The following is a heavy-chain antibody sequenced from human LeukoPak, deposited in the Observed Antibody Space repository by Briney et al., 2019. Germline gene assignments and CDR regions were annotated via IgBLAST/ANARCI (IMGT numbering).Heavy chain of an antibody. Sequence: ASVKVSCKASGYTFTGYSINWVRQAPGQGLEFMGWINTNTGNPTYAQGFTGRSVFSLDTSVSTAYLQISSLKAEDTAVYYCARGPYSSSWWGQGTLVTVSS. V-gene: IGHV7-4-1*02. CDR3: ARGPYSSSW. CDR1: GYTFTGYS. D-gene: IGHD6-13*01. CDR2: INTNTGNP. J-gene: IGHJ4*02.